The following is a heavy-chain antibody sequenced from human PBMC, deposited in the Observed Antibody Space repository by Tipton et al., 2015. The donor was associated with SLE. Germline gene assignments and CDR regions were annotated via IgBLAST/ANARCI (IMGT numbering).Heavy chain of an antibody. V-gene: IGHV3-30*18. D-gene: IGHD6-6*01. J-gene: IGHJ1*01. Sequence: SLRLSCAASGFTFSSYSMNWVRQAPGKGLEWVAVISYDGSNRNYADSVRGRFTISRDNAKNSLYLQMNSLRAEDTAVYYCAKLAEQLDTGWFQHWGQGTLVTVSS. CDR2: ISYDGSNR. CDR3: AKLAEQLDTGWFQH. CDR1: GFTFSSYS.